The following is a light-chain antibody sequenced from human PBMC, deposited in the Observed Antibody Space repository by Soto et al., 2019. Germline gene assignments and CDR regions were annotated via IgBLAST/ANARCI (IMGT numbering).Light chain of an antibody. V-gene: IGKV3-15*01. J-gene: IGKJ1*01. CDR3: QQYNNWPRT. CDR2: DAS. CDR1: ESISSN. Sequence: KVMTQSPATLSVSQGERATLSCRASESISSNLAWYQQKPGQAPRLLIYDASNRATGIPARFRGSGSGTDFILTITSLQSEDFGVYYCQQYNNWPRTFGRGTNV.